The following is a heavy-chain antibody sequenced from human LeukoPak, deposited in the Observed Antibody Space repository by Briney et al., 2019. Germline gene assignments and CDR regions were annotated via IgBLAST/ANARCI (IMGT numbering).Heavy chain of an antibody. Sequence: PGGSLRLSCAASGFTFSSYSMNWVRQAPGKGLEWVSYISSSSSTIYYAHSVKGRFTISRDNAKNSLYLQMNSLRAEDTAVYYCASEEIAAAGTRWGQGTLVTVSS. CDR3: ASEEIAAAGTR. V-gene: IGHV3-48*01. D-gene: IGHD6-13*01. CDR1: GFTFSSYS. CDR2: ISSSSSTI. J-gene: IGHJ4*02.